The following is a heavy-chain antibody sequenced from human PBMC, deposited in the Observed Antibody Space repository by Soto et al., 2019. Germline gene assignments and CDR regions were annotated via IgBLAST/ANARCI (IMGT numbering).Heavy chain of an antibody. J-gene: IGHJ5*02. CDR1: GYSFTSYW. D-gene: IGHD1-1*01. CDR3: ARWRYSTPEENWFDT. V-gene: IGHV5-51*01. CDR2: IYPGDSDT. Sequence: PVESLKVSFKGSGYSFTSYWIFCVLQMPGKGLEWMGIIYPGDSDTRYSPSLQGQVTISADKSTSTAYLQWSSLKASDTAMYYSARWRYSTPEENWFDTWGQRTLVTVPS.